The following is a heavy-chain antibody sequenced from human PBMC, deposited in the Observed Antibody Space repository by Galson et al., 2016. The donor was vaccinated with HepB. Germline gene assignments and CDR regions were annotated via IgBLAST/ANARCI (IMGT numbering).Heavy chain of an antibody. CDR3: VANLRVSVIRGVIRLLTFDF. Sequence: SETLSLTCTVSGASLSSYSWSWIRQSPGKTLDWVGYVSHSGGTTYSPSLKSRVSMSLDASKNLLSLKMTSVTAADTAVYYCVANLRVSVIRGVIRLLTFDFWGQGSLVTASS. CDR2: VSHSGGT. J-gene: IGHJ4*02. V-gene: IGHV4-59*01. CDR1: GASLSSYS. D-gene: IGHD3-10*01.